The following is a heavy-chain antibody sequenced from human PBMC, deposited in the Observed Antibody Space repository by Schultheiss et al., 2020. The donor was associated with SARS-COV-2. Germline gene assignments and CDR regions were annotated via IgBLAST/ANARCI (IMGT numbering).Heavy chain of an antibody. Sequence: GGSLRLSCAASGFTVSSNYMSWVRQAPGKGLEWVSVISGSGGSTYYADSVKGRFTISRDNSKNTLYLQMNSLRAEDTAVYYCARDRGLPFYWGQGTLVTVSS. D-gene: IGHD3-10*01. V-gene: IGHV3-23*01. CDR3: ARDRGLPFY. J-gene: IGHJ4*02. CDR1: GFTVSSNY. CDR2: ISGSGGST.